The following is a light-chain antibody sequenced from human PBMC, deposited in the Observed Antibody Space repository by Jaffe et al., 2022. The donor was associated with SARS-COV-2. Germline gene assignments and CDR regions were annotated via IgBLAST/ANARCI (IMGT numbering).Light chain of an antibody. J-gene: IGKJ4*01. V-gene: IGKV1-9*01. CDR2: AAS. CDR3: QQLGAYPLT. CDR1: QGISDF. Sequence: DIQLTQSPSFLSASVGDRVTITCRASQGISDFLAWFQQKPGKAPTLLISAASALQSGVPSRFSGSGSGTEFTLTISSLQPADFATYFCQQLGAYPLTFGGGTKVEIK.